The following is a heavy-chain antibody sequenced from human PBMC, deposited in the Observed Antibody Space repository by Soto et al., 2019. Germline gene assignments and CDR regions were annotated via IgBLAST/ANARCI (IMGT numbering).Heavy chain of an antibody. Sequence: QVQLQESGPGLVKPSETLSLTCSVSGGSISSYYWSWIRQPPGKGLEWIAYIYYSGTSSNPSLKSRVSIPLDTSKNQVSLKLSSVTAADTAVYYCARTYDGSGPNSGGYAFDLWGQGTMVTVSS. CDR2: IYYSGT. CDR1: GGSISSYY. CDR3: ARTYDGSGPNSGGYAFDL. J-gene: IGHJ3*01. D-gene: IGHD3-22*01. V-gene: IGHV4-59*01.